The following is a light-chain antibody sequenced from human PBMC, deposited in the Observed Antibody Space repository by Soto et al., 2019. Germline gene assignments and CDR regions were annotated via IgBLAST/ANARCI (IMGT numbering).Light chain of an antibody. CDR2: DAS. Sequence: DIQMTQSPSTLSASVGDRVTITCRASQSIDSSLAWYQQKPRKGPKLLIYDASTLESGVPSRFSGSGLGTEFALTISSLQPDDFATFYCQQYNSYGTFGQGTKVDSK. CDR3: QQYNSYGT. J-gene: IGKJ2*01. V-gene: IGKV1-5*01. CDR1: QSIDSS.